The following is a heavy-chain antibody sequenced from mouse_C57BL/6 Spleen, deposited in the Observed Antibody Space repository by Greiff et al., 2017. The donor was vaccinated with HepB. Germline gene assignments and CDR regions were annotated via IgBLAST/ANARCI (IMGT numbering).Heavy chain of an antibody. J-gene: IGHJ2*01. D-gene: IGHD3-2*02. V-gene: IGHV1-15*01. CDR1: GYTFTDYE. CDR3: TRGAAQAPDY. Sequence: QVQLQQSGAELVRPGASVTLSCKASGYTFTDYEMHWVKQTPVHGLEWIGAIDPETGGTAYNQKFKGKAILTADKSSSTAYMELRSLTSEDSAVYYCTRGAAQAPDYWGQGTTRTVSS. CDR2: IDPETGGT.